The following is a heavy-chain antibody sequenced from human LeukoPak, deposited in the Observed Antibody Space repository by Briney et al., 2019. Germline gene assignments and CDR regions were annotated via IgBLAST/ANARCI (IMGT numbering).Heavy chain of an antibody. Sequence: PGGSLRLSCSASGFTFSSYAMHWVRQAPGKGLVYVSAISSNGGSTYYADSVKGRFTISRDNSKNTLYLQMSSLRAEDTAVYYCVKDLASSGSGGYWGQGTLVTVSS. V-gene: IGHV3-64D*06. CDR2: ISSNGGST. CDR1: GFTFSSYA. CDR3: VKDLASSGSGGY. D-gene: IGHD6-19*01. J-gene: IGHJ4*02.